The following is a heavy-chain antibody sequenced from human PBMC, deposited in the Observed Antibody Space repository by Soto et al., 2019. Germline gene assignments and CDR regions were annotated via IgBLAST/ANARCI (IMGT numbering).Heavy chain of an antibody. V-gene: IGHV3-30-3*01. CDR2: ISYDGSNK. CDR3: AREGYCSGGSCYGGAFDI. Sequence: GGSLRLSCAASGFTFSSYAMHWVRQAPGKGLEWVAVISYDGSNKYYADSVKGRFTISRDNSKNTLNLQMNSLRAEDTAVYYCAREGYCSGGSCYGGAFDIWGQGTMVTVSS. D-gene: IGHD2-15*01. CDR1: GFTFSSYA. J-gene: IGHJ3*02.